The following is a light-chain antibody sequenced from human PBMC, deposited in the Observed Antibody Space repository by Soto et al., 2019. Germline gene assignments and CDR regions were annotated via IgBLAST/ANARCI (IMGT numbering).Light chain of an antibody. CDR2: RNN. V-gene: IGLV1-47*03. Sequence: QPVLTQPPSASGTPGQRVTISCSGSSSNIGSNYVYWYQQLPGTAPKVLMYRNNQRPSGVPDRFSGSKSGTSASLAISGLWSEDEADYYCAAWDDSLSGWVFGGGTKLTVL. CDR3: AAWDDSLSGWV. J-gene: IGLJ3*02. CDR1: SSNIGSNY.